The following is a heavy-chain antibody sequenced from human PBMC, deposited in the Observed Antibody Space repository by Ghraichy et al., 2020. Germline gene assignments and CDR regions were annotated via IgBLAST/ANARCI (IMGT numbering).Heavy chain of an antibody. V-gene: IGHV3-21*01. CDR3: ARDLTLYGPSSGPLFDY. J-gene: IGHJ4*02. D-gene: IGHD3-10*01. CDR1: GFTFSSYS. CDR2: ISSSSSYI. Sequence: GGSLRLSCAASGFTFSSYSMNWVRQAPGKGLEWVSSISSSSSYIYYADSVKGRFTISRDNAKNSLYLQMNSLRAEDTAVYYCARDLTLYGPSSGPLFDYWGQGTLVTVSS.